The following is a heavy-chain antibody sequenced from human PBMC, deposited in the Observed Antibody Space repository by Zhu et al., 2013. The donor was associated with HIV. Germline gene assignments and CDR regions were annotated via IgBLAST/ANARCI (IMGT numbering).Heavy chain of an antibody. D-gene: IGHD2-15*01. CDR1: GGTFSSYA. V-gene: IGHV1-69*06. J-gene: IGHJ6*02. CDR2: IIPIFGTA. CDR3: AREVVVAANRNTRYYYYYGMDV. Sequence: QVQLVQSGAEVKKPGSSVKVSCKASGGTFSSYAISWVRQAPGQGLEWMGGIIPIFGTANYAQKFQGRVTITADKSTSTAYMELSSLRSEDTAVYYCAREVVVAANRNTRYYYYYGMDVWGQGTTVTVSS.